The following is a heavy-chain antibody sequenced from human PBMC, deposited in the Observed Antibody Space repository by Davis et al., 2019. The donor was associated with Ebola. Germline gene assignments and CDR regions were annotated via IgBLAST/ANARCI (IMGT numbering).Heavy chain of an antibody. D-gene: IGHD2-8*02. V-gene: IGHV4-34*01. CDR3: ARHGELRLVDNWFDP. Sequence: SETLSLTCAVYGGSFSGYYWSWIRQPPGKGLEWIGEINHSGSTNYNPSLKSRVTISVDTSKNQFSLELSSVTAADTAVYYCARHGELRLVDNWFDPWGQGTLVTVSS. CDR1: GGSFSGYY. CDR2: INHSGST. J-gene: IGHJ5*02.